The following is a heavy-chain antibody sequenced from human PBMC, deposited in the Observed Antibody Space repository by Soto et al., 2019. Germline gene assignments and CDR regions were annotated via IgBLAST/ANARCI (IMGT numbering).Heavy chain of an antibody. CDR2: FSGSGGST. CDR3: AKQSGFWSYYYMDV. CDR1: GFTFSSNA. D-gene: IGHD3-3*01. J-gene: IGHJ6*03. V-gene: IGHV3-23*01. Sequence: EVQLLESGGGLVQPGGSLRLSCAASGFTFSSNALTGFRQAPGRGLGWVSAFSGSGGSTYYADSVKGRFTISRDNSKNTLYLQMNSLRAEDTAVYYCAKQSGFWSYYYMDVWGKGTTVTVSS.